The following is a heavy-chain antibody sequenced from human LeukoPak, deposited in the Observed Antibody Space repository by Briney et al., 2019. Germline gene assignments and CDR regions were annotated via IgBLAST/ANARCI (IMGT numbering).Heavy chain of an antibody. V-gene: IGHV3-74*03. J-gene: IGHJ4*02. CDR3: TRTLDY. CDR2: INSDGSSI. CDR1: VFSFSSFW. Sequence: GGSLRLSCVASVFSFSSFWMHWVRQAPGKGLVWVSRINSDGSSITYADSVKGRFTMSRDNAKNTLYLQMNSLRAEDTAVYYCTRTLDYWGQGTLVTVSS.